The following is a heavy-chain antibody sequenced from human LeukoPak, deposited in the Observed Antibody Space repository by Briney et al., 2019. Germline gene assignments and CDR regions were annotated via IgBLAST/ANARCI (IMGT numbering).Heavy chain of an antibody. CDR1: GFTLSNYW. CDR3: GRGELPAAVDS. J-gene: IGHJ4*02. Sequence: GGSLRLSCAASGFTLSNYWMTWVRQAPEKELEWVANIKPDGSEKYYVDSVKGRFTISRDNAKNTLYLQMNSLRVEDTSVYYCGRGELPAAVDSWGQGTLVTVSS. D-gene: IGHD2-2*01. CDR2: IKPDGSEK. V-gene: IGHV3-7*01.